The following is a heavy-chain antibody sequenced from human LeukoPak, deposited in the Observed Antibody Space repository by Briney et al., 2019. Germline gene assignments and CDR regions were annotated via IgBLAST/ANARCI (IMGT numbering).Heavy chain of an antibody. Sequence: SETLSLTCTVSDGSTSSSSYYWGWIRQSPGKGLEWIGSIYYGGSTYYNPSLKSRVTVSIDTSKNQFSLRLSSVTAADTAVYYCARQAGHYGDYYDYWGQGTLVTVPS. CDR2: IYYGGST. CDR3: ARQAGHYGDYYDY. D-gene: IGHD4-17*01. J-gene: IGHJ4*02. V-gene: IGHV4-39*01. CDR1: DGSTSSSSYY.